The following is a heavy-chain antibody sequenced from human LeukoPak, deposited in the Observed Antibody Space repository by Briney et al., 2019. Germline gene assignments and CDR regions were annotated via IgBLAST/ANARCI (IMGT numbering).Heavy chain of an antibody. CDR2: IGGSGGST. D-gene: IGHD1-26*01. CDR1: VFTFSSYA. CDR3: AKDRRGSYDY. Sequence: PGRSLRLSCAASVFTFSSYAMTWVRQAPGKGLEWVSAIGGSGGSTYYADSVTGRFTISRDNSKNTLYLQMNSLRAEDTAVYYCAKDRRGSYDYWGQGTLVTVSS. V-gene: IGHV3-23*01. J-gene: IGHJ4*02.